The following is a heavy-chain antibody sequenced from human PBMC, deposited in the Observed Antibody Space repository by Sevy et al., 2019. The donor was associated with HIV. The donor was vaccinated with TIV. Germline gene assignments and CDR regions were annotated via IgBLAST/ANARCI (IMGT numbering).Heavy chain of an antibody. CDR1: GFTFSSYW. CDR2: IKKDGSEK. CDR3: ASALAAAASY. V-gene: IGHV3-7*01. Sequence: GGSLRLSCAASGFTFSSYWMNWVRQAPGKGLEWVANIKKDGSEKYYVDSVKDRFTISRGNAKNSMHLQMNSLSAEDTAVSYCASALAAAASYWGQGTLVTVSS. J-gene: IGHJ4*02. D-gene: IGHD6-25*01.